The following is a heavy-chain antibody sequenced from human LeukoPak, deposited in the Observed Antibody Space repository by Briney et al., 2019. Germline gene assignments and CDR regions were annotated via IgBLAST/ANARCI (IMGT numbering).Heavy chain of an antibody. D-gene: IGHD1-1*01. J-gene: IGHJ5*02. CDR3: ARGEGQLFNVNWFDP. CDR1: GVSISSYY. CDR2: VSTSGST. Sequence: SETLSLTCTVSGVSISSYYWSWIRQPAGKGLEWIGRVSTSGSTNYNPSLKSRVTMSVDTSENQFSLKLSSVTAADTAVYYCARGEGQLFNVNWFDPWGQGTLVTVSS. V-gene: IGHV4-4*07.